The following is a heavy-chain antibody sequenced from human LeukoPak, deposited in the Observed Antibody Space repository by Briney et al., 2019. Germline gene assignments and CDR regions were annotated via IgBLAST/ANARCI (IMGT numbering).Heavy chain of an antibody. CDR2: MNPRNGNT. Sequence: GDSVKVSRKASGFTFTNYDINWVRQATGQGLEWIGWMNPRNGNTGYAQKFQGRVTMTRDTSISTAYMELRSLRSEDTAVYYCVRDGEGVAISVNYWFDPWGQGTLVTVSS. V-gene: IGHV1-8*01. J-gene: IGHJ5*02. D-gene: IGHD3-10*01. CDR3: VRDGEGVAISVNYWFDP. CDR1: GFTFTNYD.